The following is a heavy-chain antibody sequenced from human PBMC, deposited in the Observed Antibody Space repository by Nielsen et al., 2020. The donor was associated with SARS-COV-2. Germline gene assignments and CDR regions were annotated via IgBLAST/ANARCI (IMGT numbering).Heavy chain of an antibody. Sequence: ASVKVSCKASGYSFSRYPMNWVRQAPGQGLEWMGWINTNTGNPTYAQGFTGRFVFSLDTSVSTAYLQISSLKAEDTAVYYCARGVLRYFDWSGSDIDYWGQGTLVTVSS. D-gene: IGHD3-9*01. J-gene: IGHJ4*02. CDR2: INTNTGNP. V-gene: IGHV7-4-1*02. CDR1: GYSFSRYP. CDR3: ARGVLRYFDWSGSDIDY.